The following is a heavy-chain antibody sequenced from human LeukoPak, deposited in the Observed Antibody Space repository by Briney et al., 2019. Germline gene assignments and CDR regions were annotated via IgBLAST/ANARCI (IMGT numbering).Heavy chain of an antibody. CDR1: GFTFNSYW. D-gene: IGHD2-21*02. CDR2: INPDGSWT. CDR3: ARYEQRPGVTASDP. Sequence: PGGSLRLSCAASGFTFNSYWMVWFRQAPGKGLVWVSCINPDGSWTLHADSVKGRFAISRDYARNTLYLQMNSLGVEDTAMYYCARYEQRPGVTASDPWSQGTLVTVCS. J-gene: IGHJ5*02. V-gene: IGHV3-74*01.